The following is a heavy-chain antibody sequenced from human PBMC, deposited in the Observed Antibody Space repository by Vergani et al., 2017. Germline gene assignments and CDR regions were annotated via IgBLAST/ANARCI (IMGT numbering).Heavy chain of an antibody. V-gene: IGHV1-2*02. J-gene: IGHJ6*02. CDR2: INPNKGGT. CDR1: GYTFTDYY. Sequence: QVQLVQSGAEVKKPGASVNVSCKASGYTFTDYYIHWVRQAPGQGLEWMGWINPNKGGTNYAQKFQGRVTMTRDTSISTAYVVLSRLRSDDTAVYYCARDYGMNVWGQGTTVTVSS. CDR3: ARDYGMNV.